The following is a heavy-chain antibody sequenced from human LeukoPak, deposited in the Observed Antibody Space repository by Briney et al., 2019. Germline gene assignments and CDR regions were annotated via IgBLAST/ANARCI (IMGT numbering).Heavy chain of an antibody. CDR2: INPNSGGT. V-gene: IGHV1-2*02. CDR3: APTRSGWYTAFDY. Sequence: ASVKVSCKASGYTFTGYYMHWVRQAPGQGLEWMGWINPNSGGTNYAQKFQGRVTMTKGTSISTAYMEVSRLRSDDTAVYYCAPTRSGWYTAFDYWGQGTLVTVSS. D-gene: IGHD6-19*01. J-gene: IGHJ4*02. CDR1: GYTFTGYY.